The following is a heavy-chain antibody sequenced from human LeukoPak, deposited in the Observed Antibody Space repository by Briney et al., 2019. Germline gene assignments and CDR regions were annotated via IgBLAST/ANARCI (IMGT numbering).Heavy chain of an antibody. D-gene: IGHD3-22*01. CDR1: GFTFSSYA. CDR2: ISSRSNTI. J-gene: IGHJ6*03. CDR3: ARDFGGYDNSGPHPLYYYFYMDV. Sequence: GGSLRLSCAASGFTFSSYAMSWVRQAPGKGLEWISYISSRSNTIYYADSVKGRFTISRDNAKNSLFLQMNSLRAEDTAVYYCARDFGGYDNSGPHPLYYYFYMDVWGKGTTVTVSS. V-gene: IGHV3-48*01.